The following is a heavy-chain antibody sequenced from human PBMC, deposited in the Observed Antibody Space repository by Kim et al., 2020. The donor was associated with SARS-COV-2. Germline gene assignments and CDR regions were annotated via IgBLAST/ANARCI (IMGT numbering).Heavy chain of an antibody. CDR2: ISEDGRAK. J-gene: IGHJ4*02. V-gene: IGHV3-7*01. Sequence: GGSLRLSCVASGFTFTTYWMTWLRQAPGKGLEWVATISEDGRAKFYVDSGRGRFTISRDNAKNSLYLQMNSLRVEDTAMYYCSRSLEHWGQGTLVTVSS. CDR3: SRSLEH. CDR1: GFTFTTYW.